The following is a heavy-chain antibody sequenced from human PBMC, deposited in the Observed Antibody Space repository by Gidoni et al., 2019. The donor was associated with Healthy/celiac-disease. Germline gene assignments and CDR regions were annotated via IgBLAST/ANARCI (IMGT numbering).Heavy chain of an antibody. Sequence: QVQLVESGGGVVQPGRSLRLSCAASGFTFSSYAMHWVRQAPGKGLEWVAVISYEGSNKYYADSVKGRFTISRDNSKNTLYLQMNSLRAEDTAVYYCARDDSSSWYVGYYYYGMDVWGQGTTVTVSS. CDR3: ARDDSSSWYVGYYYYGMDV. J-gene: IGHJ6*02. D-gene: IGHD6-13*01. V-gene: IGHV3-30-3*01. CDR2: ISYEGSNK. CDR1: GFTFSSYA.